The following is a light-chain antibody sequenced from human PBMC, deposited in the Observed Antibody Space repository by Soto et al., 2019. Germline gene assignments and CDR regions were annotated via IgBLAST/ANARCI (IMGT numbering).Light chain of an antibody. J-gene: IGKJ4*01. CDR2: DAS. Sequence: EIVLTQSPGTLSLSPGERATLSCRASQSVSSSYLAWYQKKPGQAPRLLIYDASSRATGIPDRFSGSGSGTYITLTISRLEPEDFGVYYCQQYGSSPTFGGGTKVEIK. CDR3: QQYGSSPT. CDR1: QSVSSSY. V-gene: IGKV3-20*01.